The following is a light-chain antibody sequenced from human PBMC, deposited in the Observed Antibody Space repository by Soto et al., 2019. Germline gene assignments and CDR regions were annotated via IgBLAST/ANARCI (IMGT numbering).Light chain of an antibody. CDR1: SSDVRSYNL. J-gene: IGLJ1*01. CDR3: CSYAGSSTPYV. CDR2: EGS. Sequence: QSVLTQPASVSVSPGQSITISCTGTSSDVRSYNLVSWYQQHPGKAPKLMIYEGSKRPSGVSNRFSGSKSGNTASLTISGLQAEDEADYYCCSYAGSSTPYVFGTGTKVTVL. V-gene: IGLV2-23*01.